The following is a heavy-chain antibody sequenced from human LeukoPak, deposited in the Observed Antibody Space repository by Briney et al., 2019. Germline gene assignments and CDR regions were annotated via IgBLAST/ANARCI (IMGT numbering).Heavy chain of an antibody. D-gene: IGHD4-17*01. V-gene: IGHV3-23*01. CDR1: GFTFRSYA. CDR2: ISGSGANT. Sequence: GGSLRLSCAASGFTFRSYAMSWVGQAPGKGLEWVSGISGSGANTFYADSVKGRFTISRDNSKKTLYLQVNSLTDGDTAVYYCAPLETTWGQGTLVTVSS. J-gene: IGHJ4*02. CDR3: APLETT.